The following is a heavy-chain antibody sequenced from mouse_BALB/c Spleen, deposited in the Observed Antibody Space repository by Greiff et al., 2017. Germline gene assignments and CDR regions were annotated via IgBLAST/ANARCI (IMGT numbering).Heavy chain of an antibody. V-gene: IGHV7-1*02. D-gene: IGHD2-1*01. CDR3: ARDAYGNYEDYAMDY. Sequence: EVKVVESGGGLVQPGGSLRLSCATSGFTFSDFYMEWVRQPPGKRLEWIAASRNKANDYTTEYSASVKGRFIVSRDTSQSILYLQMNALRAEDTAIYYCARDAYGNYEDYAMDYWGQGTSVTVSS. J-gene: IGHJ4*01. CDR1: GFTFSDFY. CDR2: SRNKANDYTT.